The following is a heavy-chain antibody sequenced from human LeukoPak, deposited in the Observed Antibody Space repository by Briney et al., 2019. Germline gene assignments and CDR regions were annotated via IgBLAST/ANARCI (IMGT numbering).Heavy chain of an antibody. D-gene: IGHD2-2*01. CDR1: GDSISSDSYY. Sequence: PSETLSLTCTVSGDSISSDSYYWGWIRQPPGKGLEWLGTISFSGNTYYNPSLKSRVSLSLDTSKNHFSLKLSSVTAADTAVYYCATSFPAGVDDQLLPRATGANWFDPWGQGTLVTVSS. CDR3: ATSFPAGVDDQLLPRATGANWFDP. CDR2: ISFSGNT. J-gene: IGHJ5*02. V-gene: IGHV4-39*02.